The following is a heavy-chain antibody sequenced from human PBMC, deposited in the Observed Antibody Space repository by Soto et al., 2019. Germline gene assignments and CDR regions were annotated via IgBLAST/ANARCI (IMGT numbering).Heavy chain of an antibody. D-gene: IGHD3-10*01. CDR3: ARGYYGSGNYYGMDV. CDR2: IIPIFGTA. J-gene: IGHJ6*02. V-gene: IGHV1-69*13. Sequence: ASVKVSCKASGGTFSSYAISWVRQAPGQGLEWMGGIIPIFGTANYAQKFQGRVTITADESTSTAYMELSSLRSEDTAVYYCARGYYGSGNYYGMDVWGQGTTVTVSS. CDR1: GGTFSSYA.